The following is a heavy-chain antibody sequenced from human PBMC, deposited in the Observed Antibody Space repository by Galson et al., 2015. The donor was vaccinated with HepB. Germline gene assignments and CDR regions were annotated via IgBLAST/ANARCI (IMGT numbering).Heavy chain of an antibody. CDR1: GFTFSSYA. D-gene: IGHD6-19*01. V-gene: IGHV3-30-3*01. J-gene: IGHJ4*02. CDR2: ISYDGSNK. CDR3: ARDGGDSSGFLDY. Sequence: SLRLSCAASGFTFSSYAMHWVRQAPGKGLEWVAVISYDGSNKYYADSVKGRFTISRDNSKNTLYLQMNSLRAEDTAVYYCARDGGDSSGFLDYWGQGTLVTVSS.